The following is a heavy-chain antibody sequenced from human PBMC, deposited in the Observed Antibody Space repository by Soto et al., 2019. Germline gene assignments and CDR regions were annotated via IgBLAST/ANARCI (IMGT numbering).Heavy chain of an antibody. Sequence: PSETLSLTCAVYGGSFRGYYWSWIRQPPGKGLEWIGEINHSGSTNYNPSLKSRVTISVDTSKNQFSLKLSSVTAADTAVYYCARVRPRITIFGVVPTLFDPWGQGTLVTVSS. D-gene: IGHD3-3*01. CDR2: INHSGST. CDR3: ARVRPRITIFGVVPTLFDP. V-gene: IGHV4-34*01. J-gene: IGHJ5*02. CDR1: GGSFRGYY.